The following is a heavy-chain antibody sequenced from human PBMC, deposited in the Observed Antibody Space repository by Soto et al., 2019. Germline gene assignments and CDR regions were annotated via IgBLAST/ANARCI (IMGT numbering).Heavy chain of an antibody. V-gene: IGHV3-33*01. D-gene: IGHD2-21*01. Sequence: QVQLVESGGGVVQPGGSLRLSCAASGFTFNTFGVHWVRQRPGKGLEWVAVILHDGGDRYYADSVKGRFTISRDNSKNTLHLEMRSLRAEDTAVYYCARVQFNTYCGGDCYSPAFDIWGQGTMVTVSS. CDR3: ARVQFNTYCGGDCYSPAFDI. J-gene: IGHJ3*02. CDR2: ILHDGGDR. CDR1: GFTFNTFG.